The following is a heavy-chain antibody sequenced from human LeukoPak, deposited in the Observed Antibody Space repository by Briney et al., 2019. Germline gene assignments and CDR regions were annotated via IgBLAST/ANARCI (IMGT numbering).Heavy chain of an antibody. CDR2: IYPGDSDT. D-gene: IGHD6-19*01. Sequence: GESLKISCKGSGYSFTSYWIGWVRQMPGKGLEWMGIIYPGDSDTRYSPSFQGQVTISADKSISTAYLQWSSLKASDTAMYYCAVNIAVAGIGYYYYYMDVWGKGTTVTVSS. J-gene: IGHJ6*03. CDR3: AVNIAVAGIGYYYYYMDV. V-gene: IGHV5-51*01. CDR1: GYSFTSYW.